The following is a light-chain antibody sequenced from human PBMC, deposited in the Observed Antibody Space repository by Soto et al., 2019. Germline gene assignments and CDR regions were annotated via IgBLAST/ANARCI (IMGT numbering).Light chain of an antibody. CDR3: QQYNNWPRT. J-gene: IGKJ1*01. CDR2: GAS. V-gene: IGKV3-15*01. CDR1: QSVSSN. Sequence: EIVMTQSPATLSVSPGERATFCCRASQSVSSNLAWYQQKPGQAPRLLIYGASTRATGIPARFSGSGSGTEFTLTISSLQSEDFAVYYCQQYNNWPRTFGQGTKVDI.